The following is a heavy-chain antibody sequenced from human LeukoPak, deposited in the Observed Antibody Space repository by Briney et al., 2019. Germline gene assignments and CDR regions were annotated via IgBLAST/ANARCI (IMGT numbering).Heavy chain of an antibody. V-gene: IGHV3-23*01. CDR3: AKDMRTPDYFDY. CDR2: SSGAGT. D-gene: IGHD1-14*01. Sequence: GGSLRLSCAASGFAFNNYAMSWVRQAPGKGLEWVSISSGAGTYYADSVKGRFTISRDNSKKTLYLQMNSLRAEDTAIYYCAKDMRTPDYFDYWGQGTLVTVSS. J-gene: IGHJ4*02. CDR1: GFAFNNYA.